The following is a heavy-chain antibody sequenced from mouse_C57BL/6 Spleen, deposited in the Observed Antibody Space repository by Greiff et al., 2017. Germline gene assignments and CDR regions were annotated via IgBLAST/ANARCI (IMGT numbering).Heavy chain of an antibody. J-gene: IGHJ2*01. V-gene: IGHV1-80*01. Sequence: QVQLQQSGAELVKPGASVKISCKASGYAFSSYWMNWVKQRPGKGLEWIGQIYPGDGDTNYNGKFKGKATLTADKSSSTAYMQLSSLTAEDSAVYFCARSDYYGSKGYWGQGTTLTVSS. D-gene: IGHD1-1*01. CDR1: GYAFSSYW. CDR3: ARSDYYGSKGY. CDR2: IYPGDGDT.